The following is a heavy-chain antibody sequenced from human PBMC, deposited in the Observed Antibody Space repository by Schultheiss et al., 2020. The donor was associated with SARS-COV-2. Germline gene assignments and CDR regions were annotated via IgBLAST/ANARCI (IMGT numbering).Heavy chain of an antibody. CDR3: TTDLVISGDIVVVPSATPYSMDV. V-gene: IGHV3-15*07. J-gene: IGHJ6*02. Sequence: GGSLRLSCAASRLGFSIAWMNWVRQAPGKGLQWVGRIKSQTDGGTTEYAAPVKGRFTISSDDSKNTLYLQMNSLKTEDTAVYYCTTDLVISGDIVVVPSATPYSMDVWGRETTGTVAS. CDR2: IKSQTDGGTT. D-gene: IGHD2-2*01. CDR1: RLGFSIAW.